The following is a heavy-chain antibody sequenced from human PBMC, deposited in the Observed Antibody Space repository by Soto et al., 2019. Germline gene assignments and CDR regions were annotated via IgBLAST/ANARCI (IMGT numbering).Heavy chain of an antibody. Sequence: ASVKVSCKASGGTFSSYAISWVRQAPGQGLEWMGGINPNSGTAGYAQKFQGRVTMTRNTSISTAYMELSSLRSEDTAVYYCVTGDLYYFDYWGQGTLVTSPQ. J-gene: IGHJ4*02. V-gene: IGHV1-8*02. CDR3: VTGDLYYFDY. CDR2: INPNSGTA. D-gene: IGHD7-27*01. CDR1: GGTFSSYA.